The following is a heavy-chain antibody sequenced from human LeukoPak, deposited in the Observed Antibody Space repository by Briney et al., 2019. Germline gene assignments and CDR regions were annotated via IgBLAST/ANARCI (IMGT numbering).Heavy chain of an antibody. V-gene: IGHV3-30*02. D-gene: IGHD5-18*01. CDR2: IRYDGSNK. CDR3: AKTEKGYSYGNDAFDI. CDR1: GFTFSSYG. Sequence: PGGSLRLSCAASGFTFSSYGMHWVRQAPGKGLEWVAFIRYDGSNKYYADSAKGRFTISRDNSKNTLYLQMNSLRAEDTAVYYCAKTEKGYSYGNDAFDIWGQGTMVTVSS. J-gene: IGHJ3*02.